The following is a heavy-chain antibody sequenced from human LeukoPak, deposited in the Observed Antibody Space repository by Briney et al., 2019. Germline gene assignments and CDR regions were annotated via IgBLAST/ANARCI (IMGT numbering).Heavy chain of an antibody. CDR1: GYSISSGYY. V-gene: IGHV4-38-2*02. J-gene: IGHJ4*02. CDR3: ARLLGGRTIYFDY. Sequence: SETLSLTCTVSGYSISSGYYWGWIRQPPGKGLEWIGRIYTSGSTNYNPSLKSRVTMSVDTSKNQFSLKLSSVTAADTAVYYCARLLGGRTIYFDYWGQGTLVTVSS. CDR2: IYTSGST. D-gene: IGHD2-15*01.